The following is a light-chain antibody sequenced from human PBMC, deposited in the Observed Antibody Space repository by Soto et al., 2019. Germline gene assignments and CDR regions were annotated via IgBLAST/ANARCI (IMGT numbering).Light chain of an antibody. CDR1: QGISSY. V-gene: IGKV1-9*01. CDR2: AAS. CDR3: QQLNSYPLT. J-gene: IGKJ4*01. Sequence: IQLTQSPSSLSASVGDSVTITCRASQGISSYLAWYQQKPGKAPKLLIYAASTLHSGVPSRFSGSGSGTDFPLTISSLQPEDFATYYCQQLNSYPLTFGGGTKVEIK.